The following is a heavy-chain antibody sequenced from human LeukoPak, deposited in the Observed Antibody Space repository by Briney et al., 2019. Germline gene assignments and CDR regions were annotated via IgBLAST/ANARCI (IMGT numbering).Heavy chain of an antibody. CDR1: GASVSGSPYY. Sequence: PSETLSLTCTVSGASVSGSPYYWGWIRQPPGKGLEWIGSIYSSGSTYYNASLQSRVTISIETSKNQISLRLNSVTAADTAVYYCARETEKQWQYWGQGTTVSVSS. CDR3: ARETEKQWQY. J-gene: IGHJ3*01. D-gene: IGHD6-19*01. V-gene: IGHV4-39*02. CDR2: IYSSGST.